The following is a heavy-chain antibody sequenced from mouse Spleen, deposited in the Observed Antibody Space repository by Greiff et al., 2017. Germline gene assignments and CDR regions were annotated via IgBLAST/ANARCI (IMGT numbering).Heavy chain of an antibody. Sequence: VQLKHSGPGLVKPSQSLSLTCTVTGYSITSDYAWNWIRQFPGNKLEWMGYISYSGSTSYNPSLKSRISITRDTSKNQFFLQLNSVTTEDTATYYCARWGGLSYAMNYWGQGTSVTVSS. J-gene: IGHJ4*01. V-gene: IGHV3-2*02. CDR2: ISYSGST. CDR1: GYSITSDYA. D-gene: IGHD3-3*01. CDR3: ARWGGLSYAMNY.